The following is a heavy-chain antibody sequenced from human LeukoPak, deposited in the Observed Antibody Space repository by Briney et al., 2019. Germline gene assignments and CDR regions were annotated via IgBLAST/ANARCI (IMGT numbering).Heavy chain of an antibody. J-gene: IGHJ4*02. V-gene: IGHV4-61*01. CDR1: GGSVSSGSYY. Sequence: SETLSLTCTVSGGSVSSGSYYWSWIRQPPGKGLEWIGYIYYSGSTNYNPSLKSRVTISVDTSKNQFSLKLSSVTAADTAVYYCARGFMVRRVIGFDYWGQGTLVTVSS. D-gene: IGHD3-10*01. CDR3: ARGFMVRRVIGFDY. CDR2: IYYSGST.